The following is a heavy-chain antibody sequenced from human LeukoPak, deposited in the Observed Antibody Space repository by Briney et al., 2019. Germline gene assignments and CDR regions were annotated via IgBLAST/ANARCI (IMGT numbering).Heavy chain of an antibody. D-gene: IGHD5/OR15-5a*01. V-gene: IGHV3-7*04. CDR1: EFTFSTYW. CDR2: MKEDGSEI. CDR3: ARGVYYFDS. Sequence: GGSLRLSCVASEFTFSTYWMTWVRQAPGKGLEWVAYMKEDGSEIYYLDSVKGRFTISRDNAKKSLYLQMSSLIAEDTAVYYCARGVYYFDSWGQGTLVTVSS. J-gene: IGHJ4*02.